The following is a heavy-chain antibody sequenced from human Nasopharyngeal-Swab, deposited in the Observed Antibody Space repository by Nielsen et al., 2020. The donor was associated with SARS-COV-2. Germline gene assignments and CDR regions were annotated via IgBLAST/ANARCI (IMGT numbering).Heavy chain of an antibody. J-gene: IGHJ4*02. Sequence: GSLRLSCGVSGGSISSNNWWSCVRQPPGKGLEWIGEIYHSGSTNYNPSLKSRVTISVDKSRNQFSLKLTSVTAADTAVYYCARTPPDIAAAGYFDYWGQGTLVTVSS. D-gene: IGHD6-13*01. CDR3: ARTPPDIAAAGYFDY. CDR1: GGSISSNNW. CDR2: IYHSGST. V-gene: IGHV4-4*02.